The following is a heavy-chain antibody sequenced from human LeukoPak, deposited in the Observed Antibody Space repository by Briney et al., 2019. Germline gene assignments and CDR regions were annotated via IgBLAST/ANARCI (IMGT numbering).Heavy chain of an antibody. CDR1: GGSISSSHYY. CDR2: IYYSGST. V-gene: IGHV4-39*07. D-gene: IGHD6-19*01. CDR3: ARYYSGWYYFDY. J-gene: IGHJ4*02. Sequence: SETLSLTCTVSGGSISSSHYYWGWIRQPPGKGLEWIGSIYYSGSTYYNPSLKSRVAMSVDTSKNQFSLKLSSVTAADTAVYYCARYYSGWYYFDYWGQGTLVTVSS.